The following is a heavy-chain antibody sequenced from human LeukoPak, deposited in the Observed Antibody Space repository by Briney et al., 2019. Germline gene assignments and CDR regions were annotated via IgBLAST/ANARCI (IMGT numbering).Heavy chain of an antibody. V-gene: IGHV4-34*01. Sequence: PSETLSLTCAVYGGSFSGYYWSWIRQPPGKGLEWIGEINHSGSTNYNPSLKSRVTISVDTSKNQFSLKLGSVTAADTAVYYCARTYTAMAHEAFDIWGQGTMVTVSS. D-gene: IGHD5-18*01. J-gene: IGHJ3*02. CDR2: INHSGST. CDR3: ARTYTAMAHEAFDI. CDR1: GGSFSGYY.